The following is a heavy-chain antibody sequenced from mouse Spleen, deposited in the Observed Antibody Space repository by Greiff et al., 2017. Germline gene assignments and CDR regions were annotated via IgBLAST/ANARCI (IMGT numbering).Heavy chain of an antibody. V-gene: IGHV1S137*01. J-gene: IGHJ4*01. CDR3: ARSYYDYDYAMDY. CDR1: GYTFTDYA. CDR2: ISTYYGDA. Sequence: QVQLQQSGAELVRPGVSVKISCKGSGYTFTDYAMHWVKQSHAKSLEWIGVISTYYGDASYNQKFKGKATMTVDKSSSTAYMELARLTSEDSAIYYCARSYYDYDYAMDYWGQGTSVTVSS. D-gene: IGHD2-4*01.